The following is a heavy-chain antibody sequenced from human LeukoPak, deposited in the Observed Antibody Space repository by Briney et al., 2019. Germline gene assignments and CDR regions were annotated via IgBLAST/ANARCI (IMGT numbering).Heavy chain of an antibody. CDR2: IKSNSDGGTT. Sequence: GGSLRLSCAASKFTFSNAWMSWVRQAPGKGLEWVGRIKSNSDGGTTDYGAPVKGRFTISRDDSQNTLFLQMNSLRAEDTAVYYCARGGSGSYSFDYWGQGTLVTVSS. J-gene: IGHJ4*02. D-gene: IGHD3-10*01. V-gene: IGHV3-15*01. CDR1: KFTFSNAW. CDR3: ARGGSGSYSFDY.